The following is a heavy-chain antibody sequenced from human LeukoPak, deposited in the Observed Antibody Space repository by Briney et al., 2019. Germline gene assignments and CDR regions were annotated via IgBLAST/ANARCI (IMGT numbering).Heavy chain of an antibody. CDR1: GFTFSSSA. CDR2: ISGSGSGGST. D-gene: IGHD1-7*01. J-gene: IGHJ4*02. V-gene: IGHV3-23*01. Sequence: GGSLRLSCAASGFTFSSSAMSWVRQAPGKGLEWVSNISGSGSGGSTYYADSVKGRFTISRGNSKNTLYLQMSRLGGEDTGVYYCGTTRTGSTDFDHWGQGTLVTVSS. CDR3: GTTRTGSTDFDH.